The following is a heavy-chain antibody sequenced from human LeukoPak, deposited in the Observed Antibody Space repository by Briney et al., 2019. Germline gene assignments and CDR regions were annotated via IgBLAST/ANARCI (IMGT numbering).Heavy chain of an antibody. V-gene: IGHV1-69*04. CDR2: IIPILGIA. D-gene: IGHD5-18*01. CDR3: AREIDTAMGFDY. CDR1: GGTFSSYA. J-gene: IGHJ4*02. Sequence: SVKVSCKASGGTFSSYATSWVRQAPGQGLEWMGRIIPILGIANYAQKFQGRVTITADKSTSTAYMELSSLRSEDTAVYYCAREIDTAMGFDYWGQGTLVTVSS.